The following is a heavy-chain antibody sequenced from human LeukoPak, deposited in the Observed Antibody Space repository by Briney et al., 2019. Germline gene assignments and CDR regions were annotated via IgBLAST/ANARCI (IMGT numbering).Heavy chain of an antibody. Sequence: KPSETLSLTCTVSGGSIRSYYWSWIRQPPGKGLEWIGYIYYSGSTNYNPSLKSRVTISVDTSKNQFSLNLSSVTAAGTAVYYCARVLPYSSGWGVDYWGQGTLVTVSS. CDR1: GGSIRSYY. CDR2: IYYSGST. V-gene: IGHV4-59*01. D-gene: IGHD6-19*01. J-gene: IGHJ4*02. CDR3: ARVLPYSSGWGVDY.